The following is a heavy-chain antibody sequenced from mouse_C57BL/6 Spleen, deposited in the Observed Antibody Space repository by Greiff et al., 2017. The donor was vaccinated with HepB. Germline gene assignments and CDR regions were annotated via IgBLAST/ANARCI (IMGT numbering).Heavy chain of an antibody. V-gene: IGHV1-15*01. Sequence: QVQLQQSGAELVRPGASVTLSCKASGYTFTDYEMHWVKQTPVHGLEWIGAIDPETGGTAYNQKFKGKAILTADKSSSTAYMELRSLTSEDSAVYYCTRGSSDLFAYWGQGTLVTVSA. CDR1: GYTFTDYE. CDR2: IDPETGGT. J-gene: IGHJ3*01. D-gene: IGHD1-1*01. CDR3: TRGSSDLFAY.